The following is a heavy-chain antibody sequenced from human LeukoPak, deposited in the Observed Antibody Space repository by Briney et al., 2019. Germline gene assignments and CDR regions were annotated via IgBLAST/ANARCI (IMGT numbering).Heavy chain of an antibody. V-gene: IGHV4-39*07. Sequence: GSLRLSCAASGFTFSSYAMSWIRQPPGKGLEWIGNIYYSGSTYYNPSLKSRVTISVDTSKNQFSLKLSSVTAADTAVYYCARVRYPYGIDYWGQGTLVTVSS. CDR3: ARVRYPYGIDY. D-gene: IGHD4-17*01. CDR2: IYYSGST. CDR1: GFTFSSYA. J-gene: IGHJ4*02.